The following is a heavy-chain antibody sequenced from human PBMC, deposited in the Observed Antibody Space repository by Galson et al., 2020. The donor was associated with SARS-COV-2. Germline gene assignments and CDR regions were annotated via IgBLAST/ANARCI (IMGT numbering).Heavy chain of an antibody. J-gene: IGHJ6*02. Sequence: SQTLSLTCTVSGGSISSYYWSWIRQPPGKGLEWIGYIYYSGSTNYNPSLKSRVTISVDTSKNQFSLKLSSVTAADTAVYYCARAPIVATKHYYYYYGMDVWGQGTTVTVSS. CDR1: GGSISSYY. CDR3: ARAPIVATKHYYYYYGMDV. CDR2: IYYSGST. V-gene: IGHV4-59*01. D-gene: IGHD5-12*01.